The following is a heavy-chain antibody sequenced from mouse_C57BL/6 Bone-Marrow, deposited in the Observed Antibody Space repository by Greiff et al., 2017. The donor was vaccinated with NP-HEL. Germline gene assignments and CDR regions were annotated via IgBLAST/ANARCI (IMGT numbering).Heavy chain of an antibody. J-gene: IGHJ4*01. D-gene: IGHD2-5*01. CDR1: GFSLTSYG. V-gene: IGHV2-9*01. CDR3: AKRHSKESDYYAMDY. Sequence: VKVVESGPGLVAPSQSLSITCTVSGFSLTSYGVDWVRQPPGKGLEWLGVIWGGGSTNYNSALMSRLSISKDNSKSQVFLKMNSLQTDDTAMYYCAKRHSKESDYYAMDYWGQGTSVTVSS. CDR2: IWGGGST.